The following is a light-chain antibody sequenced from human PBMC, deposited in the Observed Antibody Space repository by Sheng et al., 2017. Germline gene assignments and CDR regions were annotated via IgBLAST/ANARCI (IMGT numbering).Light chain of an antibody. Sequence: DIQMTQSPSSLSASVGDRVTITCRASQSISNNLNWYQQKPGKAPKLLIYAASSLQSGVPSRFSGSGSGTDFTLTISSLQREDFATYYCQQSYSTPPLTFGGGTKVE. CDR3: QQSYSTPPLT. V-gene: IGKV1-39*01. CDR2: AAS. CDR1: QSISNN. J-gene: IGKJ4*01.